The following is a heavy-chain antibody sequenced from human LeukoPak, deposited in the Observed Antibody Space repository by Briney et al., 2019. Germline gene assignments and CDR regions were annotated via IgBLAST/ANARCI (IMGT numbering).Heavy chain of an antibody. CDR2: IIPILGIA. CDR1: VCTFSSYT. V-gene: IGHV1-69*02. Sequence: ASVKVSCKASVCTFSSYTISWVRHAPGQGLEWMGRIIPILGIANYAQKFQGRGTITTDKSTSTAYMELSRLRSEDTAVYYCALMDFWSGSRFEDGMDVWGQGTTVTVSS. D-gene: IGHD3-3*01. J-gene: IGHJ6*02. CDR3: ALMDFWSGSRFEDGMDV.